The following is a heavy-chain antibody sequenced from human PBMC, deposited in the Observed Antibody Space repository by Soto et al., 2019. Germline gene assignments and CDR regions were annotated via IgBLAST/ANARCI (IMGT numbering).Heavy chain of an antibody. Sequence: QVHLHESGPGLVKPSETLSLTCTVSNDSISNYYWNWIRQSPGKGLEWIGYISYPGTTNYNPSLKSRVALSLDTSKKQFSLALSSVTAADTGVYFCARGGVMVTDNWLDPWGQGTLVTVSS. CDR1: NDSISNYY. CDR3: ARGGVMVTDNWLDP. CDR2: ISYPGTT. V-gene: IGHV4-59*08. D-gene: IGHD2-21*02. J-gene: IGHJ5*02.